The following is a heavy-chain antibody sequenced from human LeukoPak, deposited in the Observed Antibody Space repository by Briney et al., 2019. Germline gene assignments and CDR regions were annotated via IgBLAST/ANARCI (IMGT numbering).Heavy chain of an antibody. CDR3: ARTTSIDY. CDR2: ISYDGSNK. D-gene: IGHD1-1*01. CDR1: GFPFSSYA. J-gene: IGHJ4*02. V-gene: IGHV3-30*04. Sequence: PGGSLRLSCAASGFPFSSYAMHWVRQAPGKGLEWVAVISYDGSNKYYADSVKGRFTISRDNSKNTLYLQMNSLRAEDTAVYYCARTTSIDYWGQGTLVTVSS.